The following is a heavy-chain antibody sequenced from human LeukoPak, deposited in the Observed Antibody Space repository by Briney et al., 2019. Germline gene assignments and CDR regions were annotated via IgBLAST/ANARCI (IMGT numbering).Heavy chain of an antibody. D-gene: IGHD3/OR15-3a*01. CDR3: ASEMIFGADDAFDI. Sequence: PSETVSLTCTVSGGSISYYYWSWIRQPPGKGLEWIGYIYYSGSTNYNPSLKSRVTISVDTSKNQFSLKLSSVTAADTAVYYCASEMIFGADDAFDIWGQGTMVTVSS. CDR2: IYYSGST. CDR1: GGSISYYY. V-gene: IGHV4-59*01. J-gene: IGHJ3*02.